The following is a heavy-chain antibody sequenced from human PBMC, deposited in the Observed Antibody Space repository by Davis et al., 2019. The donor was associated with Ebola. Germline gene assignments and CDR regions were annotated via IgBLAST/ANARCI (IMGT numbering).Heavy chain of an antibody. D-gene: IGHD3-10*01. V-gene: IGHV4-34*01. CDR2: INHSGST. CDR3: ARAYGSGSYGNS. CDR1: GGSFSGYY. J-gene: IGHJ4*02. Sequence: GSLRLSCAVYGGSFSGYYWSWIRQPPGKGLEWIGEINHSGSTNYNPSLKSRVTISVDTSKNQFSLSLNSVTAADTAVYYCARAYGSGSYGNSWGQGTLVTVSS.